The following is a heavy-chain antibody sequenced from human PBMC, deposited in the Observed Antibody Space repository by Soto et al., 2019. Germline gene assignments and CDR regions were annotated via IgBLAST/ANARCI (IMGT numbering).Heavy chain of an antibody. CDR3: AILASYGYFDY. Sequence: GASVKVSCKASGGTFSSYAISWVRQAPGQGLEWMGGIIPIFGTANYAQKSQGRVTITADESTSTAYMELSSLRSEDTAVYYCAILASYGYFDYWRQGTLVTVSS. CDR2: IIPIFGTA. J-gene: IGHJ4*02. D-gene: IGHD4-17*01. CDR1: GGTFSSYA. V-gene: IGHV1-69*13.